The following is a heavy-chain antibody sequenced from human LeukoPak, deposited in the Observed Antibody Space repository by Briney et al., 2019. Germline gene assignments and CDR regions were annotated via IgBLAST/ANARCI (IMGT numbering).Heavy chain of an antibody. V-gene: IGHV4-59*01. Sequence: SETLSLTCTVSGGSISSYYWSWIRQPPGKGLEWIGYIYYSGSTNYNPSLKSRVTISVDTSKNQFSLKPSSVTAADTAVYYCARVRQQWLIFDYWGQGTLVTVSS. CDR3: ARVRQQWLIFDY. D-gene: IGHD6-19*01. CDR1: GGSISSYY. CDR2: IYYSGST. J-gene: IGHJ4*02.